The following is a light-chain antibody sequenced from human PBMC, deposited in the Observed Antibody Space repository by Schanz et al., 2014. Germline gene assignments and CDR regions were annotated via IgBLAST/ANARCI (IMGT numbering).Light chain of an antibody. Sequence: QSAPTQPASVSGSPGQSVTISCTGTSSDVGGYNYVSWYQQHPGKAPKLMIYEVSKRPSGVPDRFSGSKSGNTASLTISGLQAEDEADYYCSSYTSSSTLGYVVFGGGTKLTVL. J-gene: IGLJ2*01. V-gene: IGLV2-14*01. CDR1: SSDVGGYNY. CDR2: EVS. CDR3: SSYTSSSTLGYVV.